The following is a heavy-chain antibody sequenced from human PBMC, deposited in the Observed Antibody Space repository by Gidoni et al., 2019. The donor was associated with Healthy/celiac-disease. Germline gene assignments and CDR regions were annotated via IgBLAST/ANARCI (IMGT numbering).Heavy chain of an antibody. J-gene: IGHJ4*02. CDR1: GGSISSSSYY. V-gene: IGHV4-39*01. CDR3: ASLGSGPPED. CDR2: IYYSGST. D-gene: IGHD6-19*01. Sequence: QLQLQESGPGLVKPSEPLSLTCTVSGGSISSSSYYWGWIRQPPGKGLEWMGSIYYSGSTYYNPSSKSRVTISVDTSKNQFSLKLSSVTAADTAVYYCASLGSGPPEDWGQGTLVTVSS.